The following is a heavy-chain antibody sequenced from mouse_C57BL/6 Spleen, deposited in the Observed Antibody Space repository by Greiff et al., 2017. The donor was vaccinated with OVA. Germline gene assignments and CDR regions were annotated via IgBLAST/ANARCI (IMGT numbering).Heavy chain of an antibody. CDR1: GYSITSGYY. CDR2: ISYDGSN. Sequence: EVQVVESGPGLVKPSQSLSLTCSVTGYSITSGYYWTWIRQFPGNKLEWMGYISYDGSNNYNPSLKNRISITRDTSKNQFFLKLNSVTTEDTATYYCARGDYYGSSYNLYWYFDVWGTGTTVTVSS. J-gene: IGHJ1*03. CDR3: ARGDYYGSSYNLYWYFDV. D-gene: IGHD1-1*01. V-gene: IGHV3-6*01.